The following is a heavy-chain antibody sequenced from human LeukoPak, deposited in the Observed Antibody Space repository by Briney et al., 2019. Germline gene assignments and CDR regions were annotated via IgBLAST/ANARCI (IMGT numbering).Heavy chain of an antibody. CDR1: GYTFTGYY. CDR2: INPNSGGT. CDR3: ARWGLLAAAATPNDY. V-gene: IGHV1-2*02. J-gene: IGHJ4*02. Sequence: ASVKVSCKASGYTFTGYYMHWVRQAPGQGLEWMGWINPNSGGTNYAQKFQGRVTMTRDTSISTAYMELSRLRSDDTAVYYCARWGLLAAAATPNDYWGQGTLVTVSS. D-gene: IGHD6-13*01.